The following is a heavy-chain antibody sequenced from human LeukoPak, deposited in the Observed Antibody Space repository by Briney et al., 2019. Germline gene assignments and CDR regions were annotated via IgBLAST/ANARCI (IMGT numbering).Heavy chain of an antibody. CDR2: ISSGGNTT. Sequence: GGSLRLSCGASGFTFSSYEMNWVRHAPGKELEWVLYISSGGNTTYCADSVKGRFTISRENDKNSLHLQMNSLRAEDTAVYYCARGKQYYYDTSGGGYWGQGTLVTVSS. CDR3: ARGKQYYYDTSGGGY. V-gene: IGHV3-48*03. CDR1: GFTFSSYE. J-gene: IGHJ4*02. D-gene: IGHD3-22*01.